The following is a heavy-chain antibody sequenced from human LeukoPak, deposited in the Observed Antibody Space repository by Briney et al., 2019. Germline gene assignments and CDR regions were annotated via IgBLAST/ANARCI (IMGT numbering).Heavy chain of an antibody. V-gene: IGHV3-33*01. J-gene: IGHJ6*02. D-gene: IGHD3-10*01. CDR3: ARAYYHASGGAFGMDV. Sequence: GGSLRLSCAASGFTLSSYGMHWVRQAPGKGLEWVALIWFDGNKKDYVDSVKGRFTISRDNSKKTLYLQMNSLRAEDTALYYCARAYYHASGGAFGMDVWGQGTTVTVSS. CDR1: GFTLSSYG. CDR2: IWFDGNKK.